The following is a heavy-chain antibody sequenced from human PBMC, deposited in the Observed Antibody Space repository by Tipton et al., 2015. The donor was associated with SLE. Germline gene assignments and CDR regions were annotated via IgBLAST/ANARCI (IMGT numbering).Heavy chain of an antibody. CDR3: ARGKDDFWGAKHFDH. CDR2: SYYWSKSSN. J-gene: IGHJ4*02. V-gene: IGHV6-1*01. D-gene: IGHD3-3*01. CDR1: GDSVSANGAA. Sequence: GLVKPSQTLSLTCAISGDSVSANGAAWNWIRQSPSRGLEWLGRSYYWSKSSNDYAISVKGRITINPDTSKNQFSLHLSSVSVADTAVYYCARGKDDFWGAKHFDHWGQGILVNVSS.